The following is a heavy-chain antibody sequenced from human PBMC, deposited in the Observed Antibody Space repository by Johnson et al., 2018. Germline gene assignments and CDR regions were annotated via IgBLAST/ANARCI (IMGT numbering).Heavy chain of an antibody. CDR1: GFTFSTYG. Sequence: QVQLVESGGGVVQHGRSLRLSCVASGFTFSTYGMHWVRQAPGKGLEWMAVISDGGSNKYYADSVTGRFTLSRDNSTNTRYLQMNSPRVEDTAVYYCAKGCCSSTSCSPEYWGQGTLVTVSS. CDR3: AKGCCSSTSCSPEY. CDR2: ISDGGSNK. J-gene: IGHJ4*02. V-gene: IGHV3-30*18. D-gene: IGHD2-2*01.